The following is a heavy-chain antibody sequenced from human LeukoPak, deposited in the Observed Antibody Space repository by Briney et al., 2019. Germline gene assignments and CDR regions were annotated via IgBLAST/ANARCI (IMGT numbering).Heavy chain of an antibody. J-gene: IGHJ4*02. Sequence: GGSLRLSCAASGFTFDDYGMSWVRQAPGKGLEWVSFIRSKTYGGTTEYAASVKGRFTISRDDSKSIAYLQMKSLKTEDTAVYYCTTDEGEDTSYWGQGTLVTVSS. CDR2: IRSKTYGGTT. CDR3: TTDEGEDTSY. D-gene: IGHD1-26*01. CDR1: GFTFDDYG. V-gene: IGHV3-49*04.